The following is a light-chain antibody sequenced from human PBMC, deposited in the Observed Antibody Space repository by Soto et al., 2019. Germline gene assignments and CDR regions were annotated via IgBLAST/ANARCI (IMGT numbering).Light chain of an antibody. Sequence: EIVMTQSPATLSVSPGERATLSFRASQSISSNLAWYQQKPGQAPRLLMFGASRRATGIPDRFNGSGSGTDFILTISRLEPEDVAVYYRQTVDKWPLFGQGTRLEIK. V-gene: IGKV3D-15*01. CDR2: GAS. CDR1: QSISSN. J-gene: IGKJ5*01. CDR3: QTVDKWPL.